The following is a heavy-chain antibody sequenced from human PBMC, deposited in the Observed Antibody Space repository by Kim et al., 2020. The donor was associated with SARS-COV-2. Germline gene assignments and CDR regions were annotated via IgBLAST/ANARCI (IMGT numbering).Heavy chain of an antibody. V-gene: IGHV3-7*01. D-gene: IGHD3-22*01. CDR3: ASANYDSSGYYYTYYYYYYMDV. CDR1: GFTFSSYW. Sequence: GGSLRLSCAASGFTFSSYWMSWVRQAPGKGLEWVANIKQDGSEKYYVDSVKGRFTISRDNAKNSLYLQMNSLRAEDTAVYYCASANYDSSGYYYTYYYYYYMDVWGKGTTVTVSS. CDR2: IKQDGSEK. J-gene: IGHJ6*03.